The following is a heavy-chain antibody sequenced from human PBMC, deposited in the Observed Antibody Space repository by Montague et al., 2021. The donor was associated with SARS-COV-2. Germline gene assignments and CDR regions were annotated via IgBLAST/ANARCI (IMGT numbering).Heavy chain of an antibody. CDR2: IYHSGST. J-gene: IGHJ4*02. CDR3: ARDRGVQYQLQMPFYFDY. V-gene: IGHV4-34*01. CDR1: GFTFDNYA. D-gene: IGHD2-2*01. Sequence: LRLSCAASGFTFDNYAMTWFRQAPGKGLEWIGEIYHSGSTNYNPSLKSRVTISVDTSKNQFSLRLSSVTAADTAVYYCARDRGVQYQLQMPFYFDYWGQGTLVTVSS.